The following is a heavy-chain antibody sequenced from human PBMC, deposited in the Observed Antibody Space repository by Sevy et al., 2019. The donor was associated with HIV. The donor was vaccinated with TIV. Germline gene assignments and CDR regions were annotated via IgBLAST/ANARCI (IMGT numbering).Heavy chain of an antibody. V-gene: IGHV1-2*02. D-gene: IGHD1-26*01. CDR2: IKPNSGVT. J-gene: IGHJ5*02. CDR1: GYTFTDYV. Sequence: ASVKVSCKTFGYTFTDYVIHWVRQAPGQGLEWMGWIKPNSGVTNSALKFRARVTMTRDTTMNTAYMELNRLTSDDTAIYFCARDRPGSFGFDPWGQGTLVTVSS. CDR3: ARDRPGSFGFDP.